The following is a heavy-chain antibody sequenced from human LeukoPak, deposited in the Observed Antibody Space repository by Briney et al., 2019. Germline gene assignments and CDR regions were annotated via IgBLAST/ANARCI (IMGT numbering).Heavy chain of an antibody. CDR3: ARADEDYYGSGRNVDV. V-gene: IGHV3-21*01. J-gene: IGHJ6*02. Sequence: GGSLRLSCAASGFTFSSYSMNWVRQAPGKGLEWVSSISSSSSYIYYADSVKGRFTISRDNAKNSLYLQMNSLRAEDTAVYYCARADEDYYGSGRNVDVWGQGTTVTVSS. CDR2: ISSSSSYI. D-gene: IGHD3-10*01. CDR1: GFTFSSYS.